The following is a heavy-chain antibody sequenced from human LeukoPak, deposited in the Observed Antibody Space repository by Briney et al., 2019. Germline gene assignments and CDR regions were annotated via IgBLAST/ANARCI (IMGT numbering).Heavy chain of an antibody. CDR3: ARGGYYYMDV. Sequence: PSETLSLTCAVSGGSLSRSNWRGWVRQRPGEGVEWIGENYHSGSTNYNPSLKSRVTISLDTSQKQVSLKVSSVTAADTAVYYCARGGYYYMDVWGKGTTVTVSS. J-gene: IGHJ6*03. CDR1: GGSLSRSNW. CDR2: NYHSGST. V-gene: IGHV4-4*02.